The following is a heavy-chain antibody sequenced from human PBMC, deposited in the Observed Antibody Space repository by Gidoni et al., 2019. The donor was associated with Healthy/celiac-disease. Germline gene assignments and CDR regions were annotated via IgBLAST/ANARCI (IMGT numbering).Heavy chain of an antibody. J-gene: IGHJ6*02. Sequence: VQLVESGGGLVQPGRSLRLSCAASGFTFDDYAMHWVRQAPGKGLEWVSGISWKSGSIGYADYVKGRFTISRDNAKNSLYLQMNSLRAEDTALYYCAKEIHYYGMDVWGQGTTVTVSS. CDR2: ISWKSGSI. CDR3: AKEIHYYGMDV. V-gene: IGHV3-9*01. CDR1: GFTFDDYA.